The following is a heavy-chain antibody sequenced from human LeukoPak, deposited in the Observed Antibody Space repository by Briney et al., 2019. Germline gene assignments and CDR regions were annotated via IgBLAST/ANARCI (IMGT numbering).Heavy chain of an antibody. CDR2: IYYSGGT. CDR3: AIRGYYDFWSGFDY. CDR1: GGSISSYY. Sequence: SETLSLTCTVSGGSISSYYWTWIRQPPGKGLEWIGYIYYSGGTNYNPSLKSRVTISVDTSKNQFSLRLSSVTAADTAVYYCAIRGYYDFWSGFDYWGQGTLVTVSS. V-gene: IGHV4-59*08. J-gene: IGHJ4*02. D-gene: IGHD3-3*01.